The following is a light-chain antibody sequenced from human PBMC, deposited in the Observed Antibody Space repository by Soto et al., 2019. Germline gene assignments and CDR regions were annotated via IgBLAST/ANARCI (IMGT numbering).Light chain of an antibody. Sequence: QSALTQPASVSGSPGQSITISCTGTSSDVGGYNSVSWYQHHPGKAPKLMIYEVSNRPSGVSDRFSGSKSGNTASLTISGLQAVDEADYYCSSYTTNTGLEYVFGTGTKVTVL. CDR3: SSYTTNTGLEYV. CDR1: SSDVGGYNS. V-gene: IGLV2-14*01. CDR2: EVS. J-gene: IGLJ1*01.